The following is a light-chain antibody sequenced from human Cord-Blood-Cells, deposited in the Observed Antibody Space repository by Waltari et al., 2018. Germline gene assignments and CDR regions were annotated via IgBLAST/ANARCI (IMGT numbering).Light chain of an antibody. CDR1: QSISSY. Sequence: DIQMTQSPSSLSASVGERVTITCRASQSISSYLNWYQQKPGKAPKLLIYAASSLQSGVPSRFSGSGSGTDFTLTISSLQPEDIATYYCQQSYSTPLTFGGGTKVEIK. V-gene: IGKV1-39*01. CDR3: QQSYSTPLT. J-gene: IGKJ4*01. CDR2: AAS.